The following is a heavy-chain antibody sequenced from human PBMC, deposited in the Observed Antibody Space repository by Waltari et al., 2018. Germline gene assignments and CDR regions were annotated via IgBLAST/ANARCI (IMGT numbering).Heavy chain of an antibody. D-gene: IGHD3-10*01. V-gene: IGHV5-51*01. Sequence: EVQLVQSGAEVKKPGESLRISCQGSGYIFTHYWISWVRQMPGKGLEWMGVIYPGDVDTRYSPYSQGQVTISADKSINTAYLQWSSLKASDTAMYYCARLPYYYGSGSYYSDYGMDVWGQGTTVTVSS. CDR2: IYPGDVDT. CDR3: ARLPYYYGSGSYYSDYGMDV. J-gene: IGHJ6*02. CDR1: GYIFTHYW.